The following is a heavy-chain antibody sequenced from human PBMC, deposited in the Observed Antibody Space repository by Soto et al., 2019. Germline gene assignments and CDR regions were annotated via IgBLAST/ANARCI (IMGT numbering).Heavy chain of an antibody. D-gene: IGHD3-10*01. J-gene: IGHJ6*02. V-gene: IGHV3-30-3*01. Sequence: QVQLVESGGGVVQPGRSLRLSCAASGFTFSSYAMHWVRQAPGKGLEWVAVISYDGSNKYYADSVKGRFTISRDNSKNTLYLQMNSLRAEDTAVYYCARDAESMVRGVTDGYGMDVWGQGTTVTVSS. CDR2: ISYDGSNK. CDR3: ARDAESMVRGVTDGYGMDV. CDR1: GFTFSSYA.